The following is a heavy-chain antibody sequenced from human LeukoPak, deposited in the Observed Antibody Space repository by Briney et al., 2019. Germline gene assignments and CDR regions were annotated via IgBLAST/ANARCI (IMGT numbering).Heavy chain of an antibody. CDR2: ISSSSSYI. D-gene: IGHD4-23*01. J-gene: IGHJ5*02. CDR3: ARGTTVVTLNWFDP. Sequence: PGGSLRLSCAASGFTFSSYSMNWVRQAPGKGLEWVSSISSSSSYIYYADSVKGRFTISRDNAKNSLYLQMNSLRAEDTAVYYCARGTTVVTLNWFDPWGQGTLVTVSS. V-gene: IGHV3-21*01. CDR1: GFTFSSYS.